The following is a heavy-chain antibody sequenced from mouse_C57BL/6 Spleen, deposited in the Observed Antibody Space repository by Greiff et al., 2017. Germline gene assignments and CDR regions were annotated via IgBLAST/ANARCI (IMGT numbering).Heavy chain of an antibody. J-gene: IGHJ1*03. D-gene: IGHD1-1*01. CDR3: AREGYYGSSHWYFDV. CDR2: ISYDGSN. V-gene: IGHV3-6*01. CDR1: GYSFTRGYY. Sequence: VQLQQSGPGLVQPSQSLSLTCSVTGYSFTRGYYWNWIRQFPGNILEWVGYISYDGSNNSNPSIQNRISITRDTSKNQVFLKLNSVTTEDTATYYCAREGYYGSSHWYFDVWGTGTTVTVSS.